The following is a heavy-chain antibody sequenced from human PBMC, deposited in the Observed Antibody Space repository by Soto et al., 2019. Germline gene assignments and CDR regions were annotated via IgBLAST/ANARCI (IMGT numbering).Heavy chain of an antibody. Sequence: QVQLVQSGAEVKKPGSSVKVSCKAPGGTFSSYAISWVRQAPGQGLEWMGGIIPIFGTAKYAQNFQGRVTITADESTSTGYMELSSLRSEDTAVYYCARSQGGSSSLDIYYYYYYGMDVWGQGTTVTVSS. D-gene: IGHD2-15*01. CDR2: IIPIFGTA. J-gene: IGHJ6*02. CDR3: ARSQGGSSSLDIYYYYYYGMDV. CDR1: GGTFSSYA. V-gene: IGHV1-69*01.